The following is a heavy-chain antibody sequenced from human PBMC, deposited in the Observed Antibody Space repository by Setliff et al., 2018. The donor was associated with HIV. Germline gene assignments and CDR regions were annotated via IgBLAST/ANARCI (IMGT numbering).Heavy chain of an antibody. V-gene: IGHV4-38-2*01. CDR2: IYHSGST. CDR1: GYSISSGYY. D-gene: IGHD6-13*01. CDR3: ARGMLRSSWYADHDAFDS. J-gene: IGHJ3*02. Sequence: SETLSLTCAVSGYSISSGYYWGWIRQPPGKGLEWLGSIYHSGSTYYNPSLTSRVTISVDTSKNQFSLKLSSVTAADTAVYYCARGMLRSSWYADHDAFDSWGQGTMGTVSS.